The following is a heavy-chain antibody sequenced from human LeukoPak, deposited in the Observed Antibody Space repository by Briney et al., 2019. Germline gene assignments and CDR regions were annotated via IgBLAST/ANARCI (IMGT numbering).Heavy chain of an antibody. CDR2: IYWNDDK. D-gene: IGHD3-22*01. Sequence: SGPTLVNPTQTLTLTCTFSGFSLSTSGVGVGWIRQPPGKALEWLALIYWNDDKRYSPPLKSRLTITKDTSKNQVVLTMTNMDPVDTATYYRAHSVSRYYDSSGYYYAPYFDYWGQGTLVTVSS. J-gene: IGHJ4*02. V-gene: IGHV2-5*01. CDR3: AHSVSRYYDSSGYYYAPYFDY. CDR1: GFSLSTSGVG.